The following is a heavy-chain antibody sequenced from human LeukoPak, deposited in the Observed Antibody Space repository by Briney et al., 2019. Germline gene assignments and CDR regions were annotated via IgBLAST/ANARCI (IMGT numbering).Heavy chain of an antibody. Sequence: PGGSLRLSCAASGFTFSTYYMSWVRQAPGKGLEWVSIIYSGGGAYYADSVKGRFTISRDNSRNTLFLQMNSLRAEDTAMYYCARVFPPNWFDPWGQGTLVTVSS. V-gene: IGHV3-66*01. J-gene: IGHJ5*02. CDR3: ARVFPPNWFDP. CDR2: IYSGGGA. D-gene: IGHD3-10*02. CDR1: GFTFSTYY.